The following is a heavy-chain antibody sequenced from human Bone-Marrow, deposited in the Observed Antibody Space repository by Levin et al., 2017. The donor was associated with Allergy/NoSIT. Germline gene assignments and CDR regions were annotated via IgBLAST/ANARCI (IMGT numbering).Heavy chain of an antibody. J-gene: IGHJ3*02. CDR3: GREAASVTPDDALDI. CDR1: GFTFSDYY. Sequence: QPGGSLRLSCVASGFTFSDYYMDWVRQAPGKGLEWVGRIRNRRKSYTTEYATSVKGRFTISRDDSKNSVYLQMNSLNTEDTAVYYCGREAASVTPDDALDIWGQGTMVTVSS. CDR2: IRNRRKSYTT. D-gene: IGHD4-17*01. V-gene: IGHV3-72*01.